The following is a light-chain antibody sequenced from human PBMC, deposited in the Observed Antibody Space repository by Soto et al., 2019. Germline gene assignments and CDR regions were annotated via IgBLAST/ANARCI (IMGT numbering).Light chain of an antibody. CDR1: SSDVGGYDY. CDR3: TSYGGSNNYV. CDR2: EVN. J-gene: IGLJ1*01. Sequence: QSALTQPPSASGSPGQSVTISCSGTSSDVGGYDYVSWFQQHPGKAPKLMIYEVNKRPSGVPDRFSGSKSGNTASLTVSGLQAEDEADYYCTSYGGSNNYVFGTGTKV. V-gene: IGLV2-8*01.